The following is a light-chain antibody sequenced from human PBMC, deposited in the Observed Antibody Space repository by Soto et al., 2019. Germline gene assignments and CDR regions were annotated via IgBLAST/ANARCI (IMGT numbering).Light chain of an antibody. V-gene: IGLV2-8*01. Sequence: QSVLTQPPSASGSPGQSVTISCTGTSSDVGGYNYVSWYQQHPGKAPKLMIYEVSKRPSGVPDRFSGSKSGNTASLTVSGPQAEDEADYYCVSYAGSTPLFGGGPKLTVL. CDR1: SSDVGGYNY. CDR2: EVS. CDR3: VSYAGSTPL. J-gene: IGLJ2*01.